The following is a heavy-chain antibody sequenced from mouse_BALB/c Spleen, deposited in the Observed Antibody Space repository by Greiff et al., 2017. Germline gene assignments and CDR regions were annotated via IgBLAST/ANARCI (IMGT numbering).Heavy chain of an antibody. CDR2: IYPGDGDT. V-gene: IGHV1-87*01. CDR1: GYTFTSYW. CDR3: ARDIGAY. J-gene: IGHJ3*01. D-gene: IGHD3-2*01. Sequence: VQLQESGAELARPGASVKLSCKASGYTFTSYWMQWVKQRPGQGLEWIGAIYPGDGDTRYTQKFKGKATLTADKSSSTAYMQLSSLASEDSAVYYCARDIGAYWGQGTLVTVSA.